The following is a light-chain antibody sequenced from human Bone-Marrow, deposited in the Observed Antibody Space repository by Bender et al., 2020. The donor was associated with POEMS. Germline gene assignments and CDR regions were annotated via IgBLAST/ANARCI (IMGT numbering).Light chain of an antibody. Sequence: SYELTQPPSVSVSPGQTARITCSGDALPKHYGYWYQKKPGQAPVLLINKDNERPSGIPERFSGSSSGTTVTLTISGVQAEDEADYYCQSADSSGTFVFGIGTKVTVL. CDR3: QSADSSGTFV. CDR2: KDN. V-gene: IGLV3-25*03. CDR1: ALPKHY. J-gene: IGLJ1*01.